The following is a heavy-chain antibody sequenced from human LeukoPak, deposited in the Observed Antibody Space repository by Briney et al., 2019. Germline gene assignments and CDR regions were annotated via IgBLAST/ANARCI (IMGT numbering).Heavy chain of an antibody. CDR2: ISAYNGNT. D-gene: IGHD2-15*01. J-gene: IGHJ5*02. V-gene: IGHV1-18*01. CDR3: ATTIVGYCSGGSCYYGNWFDP. Sequence: GASVTVSCKASGYTFTSYGISWVRQAPGQGLEWMGWISAYNGNTNYAQKLQGRVTMTTDTSTSTAYMELRSLRSDDTAVYYCATTIVGYCSGGSCYYGNWFDPWGQGTLVTVSS. CDR1: GYTFTSYG.